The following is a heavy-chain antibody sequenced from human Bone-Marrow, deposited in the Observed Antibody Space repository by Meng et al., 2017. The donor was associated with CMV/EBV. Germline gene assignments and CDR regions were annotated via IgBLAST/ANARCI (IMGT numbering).Heavy chain of an antibody. D-gene: IGHD4-23*01. J-gene: IGHJ4*02. CDR2: VYSSGNT. CDR3: ARYDPLRGSLDN. Sequence: SETLSLTCPVSGGSISSYYWSWIRQVPGKGLEWIGYVYSSGNTNYNPSVKSRVTISIDTSKSQFSLKLTSVTAADTAVYYCARYDPLRGSLDNWGQGALVPSPQ. CDR1: GGSISSYY. V-gene: IGHV4-59*01.